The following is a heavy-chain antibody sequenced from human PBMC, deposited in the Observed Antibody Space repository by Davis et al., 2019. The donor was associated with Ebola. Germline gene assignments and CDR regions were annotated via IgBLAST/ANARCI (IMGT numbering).Heavy chain of an antibody. D-gene: IGHD3-16*02. V-gene: IGHV1-18*01. CDR3: ARGYYDYIWGSYRTNWFDP. J-gene: IGHJ5*02. CDR1: GGTFSSYA. CDR2: ISAYNGNT. Sequence: ASVKVSCKASGGTFSSYAISWVRQAPGQGLEWMGWISAYNGNTNYAQKLQGRVTMTTDTSTSTAYMELRSLRSDDTAVYYCARGYYDYIWGSYRTNWFDPWGQGTLVTVSS.